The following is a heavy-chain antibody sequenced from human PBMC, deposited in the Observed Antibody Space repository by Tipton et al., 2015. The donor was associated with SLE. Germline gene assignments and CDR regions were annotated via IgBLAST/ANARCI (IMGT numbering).Heavy chain of an antibody. CDR2: VHHTGGN. CDR3: ARGELIEGFDP. V-gene: IGHV4-4*01. CDR1: GFTFSSYW. J-gene: IGHJ5*02. D-gene: IGHD3-22*01. Sequence: SLRLSCAASGFTFSSYWMTWVRQPPGKGLEWVGEVHHTGGNNYNPSLRSRVTISMDTSKSQFSLTLKSVTAADTAVYFCARGELIEGFDPWGQGTLVTVAA.